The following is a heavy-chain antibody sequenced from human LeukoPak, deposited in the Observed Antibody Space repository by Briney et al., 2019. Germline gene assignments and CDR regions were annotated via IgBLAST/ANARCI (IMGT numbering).Heavy chain of an antibody. D-gene: IGHD2-15*01. CDR2: VSGSGGTT. CDR3: AKEVGGGRSYSVFDC. CDR1: GFTFDDYA. J-gene: IGHJ4*02. Sequence: GGSLRLSCAASGFTFDDYAMHWVRQAPGVGLEWVSLVSGSGGTTDYADSVRGRFTISRDNSKNSLYLQMNRLSPEDTAFYYCAKEVGGGRSYSVFDCWGQGTLVTVSS. V-gene: IGHV3-43*02.